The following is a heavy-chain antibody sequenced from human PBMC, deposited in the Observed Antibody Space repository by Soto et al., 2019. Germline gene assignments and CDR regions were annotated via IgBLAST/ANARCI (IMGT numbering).Heavy chain of an antibody. J-gene: IGHJ3*02. Sequence: GGSLRLSCAASGLTFSSYAMTWVRQAPGKGLEWVSSISGSDGTTYYADSVKGRFTISRDNSKNTLYLQMNSLRAEDTAMYYCAKYCGGDCYNVFDIRGQGTMVTVSS. CDR1: GLTFSSYA. V-gene: IGHV3-23*01. D-gene: IGHD2-21*02. CDR2: ISGSDGTT. CDR3: AKYCGGDCYNVFDI.